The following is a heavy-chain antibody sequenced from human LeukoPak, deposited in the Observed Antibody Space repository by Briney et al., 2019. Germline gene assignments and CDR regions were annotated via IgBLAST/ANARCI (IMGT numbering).Heavy chain of an antibody. D-gene: IGHD2-15*01. J-gene: IGHJ2*01. V-gene: IGHV3-48*03. CDR1: GFTFSSYE. Sequence: GGSLRLSCAASGFTFSSYEMNWVRQAPGKGLEWVSYISSSGSTIYYADSVKGRFTISRDNAKNSLYLQMNSLRAEDTAVYYCARGSAPVVAADGDWYFDLWGRGTLVTVSS. CDR2: ISSSGSTI. CDR3: ARGSAPVVAADGDWYFDL.